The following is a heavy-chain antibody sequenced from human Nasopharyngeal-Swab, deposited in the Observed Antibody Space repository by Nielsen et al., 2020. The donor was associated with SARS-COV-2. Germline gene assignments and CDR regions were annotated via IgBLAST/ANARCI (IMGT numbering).Heavy chain of an antibody. CDR2: INWDDHK. CDR1: GFPLSASGMC. D-gene: IGHD3-10*01. V-gene: IGHV2-70*01. Sequence: SGPTLEKPAQSLTLICTFSGFPLSASGMCVTWIRQTPGKALEWLALINWDDHKYYSTSLRTRLNISKDTSKNQVVLTMTNMDPVDTGTYYCARMYSTGYYYYGMDVWGQGTTVTVSS. CDR3: ARMYSTGYYYYGMDV. J-gene: IGHJ6*02.